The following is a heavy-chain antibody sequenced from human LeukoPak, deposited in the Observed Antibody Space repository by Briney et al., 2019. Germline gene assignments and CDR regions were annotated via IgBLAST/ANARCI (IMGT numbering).Heavy chain of an antibody. Sequence: GGSLRLSCAASGFTFSSYGMHWVRQAPGKGLEGVAFIRYDGSNKYYADSVKGRFTISRDNSKNTLYMQMNSLRAEDTAVYYCAKDLALVIIDWGQGTLVTVSS. CDR1: GFTFSSYG. D-gene: IGHD3-9*01. V-gene: IGHV3-30*02. J-gene: IGHJ4*02. CDR2: IRYDGSNK. CDR3: AKDLALVIID.